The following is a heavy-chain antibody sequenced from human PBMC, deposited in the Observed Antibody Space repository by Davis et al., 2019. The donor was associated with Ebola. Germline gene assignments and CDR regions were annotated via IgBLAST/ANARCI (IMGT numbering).Heavy chain of an antibody. Sequence: MPSETLSLTCAVHGGSFSGYYWSWIRQPPGKGLEWIGEINHSGSINYNPSLKSRVTISVDTSKNQFSLKLRFVTAADTAVYYCAREGGYSFGYWRYNWFDPWGQGTLVTVSS. CDR3: AREGGYSFGYWRYNWFDP. CDR1: GGSFSGYY. D-gene: IGHD5-18*01. J-gene: IGHJ5*02. V-gene: IGHV4-34*01. CDR2: INHSGSI.